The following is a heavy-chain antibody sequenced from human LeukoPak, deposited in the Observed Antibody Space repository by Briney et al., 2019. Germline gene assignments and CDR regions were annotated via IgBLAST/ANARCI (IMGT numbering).Heavy chain of an antibody. J-gene: IGHJ4*02. CDR2: LSSDGNT. CDR1: VFTVITND. D-gene: IGHD1-14*01. CDR3: ARGVEPLAANTLAY. Sequence: GGSLRLSCAASVFTVITNDITCVPHAPRKGLEWVSVLSSDGNTKYADSVQGRFTISRDNSNNTLYLEMNSLSPDDTAVYYCARGVEPLAANTLAYWGQGTLVTVSS. V-gene: IGHV3-53*01.